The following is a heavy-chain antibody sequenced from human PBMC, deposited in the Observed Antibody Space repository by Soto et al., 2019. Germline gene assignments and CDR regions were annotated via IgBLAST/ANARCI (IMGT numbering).Heavy chain of an antibody. J-gene: IGHJ4*02. CDR2: ISGSGGST. V-gene: IGHV3-23*01. CDR1: GFTFSSYA. Sequence: GGSLRLSCAASGFTFSSYAMSWVRQAPGKGLEWVSAISGSGGSTYHADSVKGRFTISRDNSKNTLYLQMNSLRAEDTAVYYCAKPGGFTGTRGSHYFDYWGQGTLVTVSS. D-gene: IGHD1-7*01. CDR3: AKPGGFTGTRGSHYFDY.